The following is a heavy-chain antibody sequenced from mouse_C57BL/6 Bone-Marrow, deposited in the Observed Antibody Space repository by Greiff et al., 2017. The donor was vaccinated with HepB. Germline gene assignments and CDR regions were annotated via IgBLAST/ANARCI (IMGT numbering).Heavy chain of an antibody. D-gene: IGHD1-1*01. CDR1: GYSFTDYN. J-gene: IGHJ2*01. CDR2: INPNYGTT. V-gene: IGHV1-39*01. CDR3: ARAVLRDYFDY. Sequence: EVQLKESGPEMVKPGASVKISCKASGYSFTDYNMNWVKQSNGKSLEWIGVINPNYGTTSYNQKFKGKATLTVDQSSSTAYMQLNSLKSEDSAVYYCARAVLRDYFDYCGQGTPPTVSS.